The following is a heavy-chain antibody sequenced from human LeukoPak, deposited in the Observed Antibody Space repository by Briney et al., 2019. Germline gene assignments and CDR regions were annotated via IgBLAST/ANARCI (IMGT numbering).Heavy chain of an antibody. CDR3: ASGSYPIGNY. J-gene: IGHJ4*02. CDR2: ISGSGGST. CDR1: GFTLSSYE. Sequence: GGSLRFSCTVSGFTLSSYEMSWVRQAPGKGLEWVSAISGSGGSTYYADSVKGRFTISRDNSKNTLYLQMNSLRAEDTAVYYCASGSYPIGNYWGQGTLVTVSS. D-gene: IGHD1-26*01. V-gene: IGHV3-23*01.